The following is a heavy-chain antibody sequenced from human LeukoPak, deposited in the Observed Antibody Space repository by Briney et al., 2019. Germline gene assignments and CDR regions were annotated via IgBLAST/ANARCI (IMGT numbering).Heavy chain of an antibody. J-gene: IGHJ4*02. CDR2: IYYSGST. Sequence: SETLSLTCTVSGGSISSSSYYWGWIRQPPGKGLEWIGSIYYSGSTYYNPSLKSRVTISVDTSKNQLSLKLSSVTAADTAVYYCARQAFKYYDSSYFDYWGQGTLVTVSS. CDR3: ARQAFKYYDSSYFDY. V-gene: IGHV4-39*01. D-gene: IGHD3-22*01. CDR1: GGSISSSSYY.